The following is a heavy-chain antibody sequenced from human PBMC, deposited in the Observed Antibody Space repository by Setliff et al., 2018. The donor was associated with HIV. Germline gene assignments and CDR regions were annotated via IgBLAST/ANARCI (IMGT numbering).Heavy chain of an antibody. J-gene: IGHJ3*01. Sequence: GESLKISCKGSGYNFTTYWIGWVRQMPGKGLEWMGIIYPGDSDTRVSPSFQGQVSISADRSTYAAFLQWTSLKASDTGMYFCARHRVDTSMLVVKSPGAFDLWGQGTLVTVSS. D-gene: IGHD3-22*01. CDR2: IYPGDSDT. CDR3: ARHRVDTSMLVVKSPGAFDL. V-gene: IGHV5-51*01. CDR1: GYNFTTYW.